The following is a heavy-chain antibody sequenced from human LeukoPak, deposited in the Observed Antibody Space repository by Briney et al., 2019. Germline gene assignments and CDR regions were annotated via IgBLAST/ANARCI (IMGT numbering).Heavy chain of an antibody. V-gene: IGHV3-23*01. Sequence: GGSLRLSCAASGFTFSSYAMSWVRQAPGKGLEWVSAISGSGGSTYYADSVKGRFTISRDNSKNTLYLQMNSLRAEDTAVYYCARESKYYDSSGYYDWFDPWGQGTLVTVSS. CDR1: GFTFSSYA. CDR2: ISGSGGST. J-gene: IGHJ5*02. D-gene: IGHD3-22*01. CDR3: ARESKYYDSSGYYDWFDP.